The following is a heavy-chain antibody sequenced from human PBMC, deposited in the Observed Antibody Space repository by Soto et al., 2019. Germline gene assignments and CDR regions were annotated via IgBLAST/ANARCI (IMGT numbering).Heavy chain of an antibody. V-gene: IGHV3-15*01. J-gene: IGHJ6*04. CDR2: IKSKIDGGTT. Sequence: KPGGSLRLSCAGSGFSFSNAWMSWVRQAPGKGLEWVGRIKSKIDGGTTDYAAPVKGRFTISRDDSKNTLYLQMNSLKTEDTAVYYCTPRGGSKIDVWGKGTTVTVSS. CDR3: TPRGGSKIDV. CDR1: GFSFSNAW. D-gene: IGHD2-15*01.